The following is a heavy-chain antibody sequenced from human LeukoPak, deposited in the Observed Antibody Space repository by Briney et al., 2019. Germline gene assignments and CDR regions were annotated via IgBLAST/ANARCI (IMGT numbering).Heavy chain of an antibody. CDR1: GFTFSSYS. J-gene: IGHJ4*02. Sequence: GGSLRLSCAASGFTFSSYSMNWVRQAPGKGLEWVSSISSSSYIYYADSVKGRFTISRDNAKNSLYLQMNSLRAEDTAVYYCARDTHYYDSSGYYRIYYFDYWGQGTLVTVSS. V-gene: IGHV3-21*01. CDR3: ARDTHYYDSSGYYRIYYFDY. CDR2: ISSSSYI. D-gene: IGHD3-22*01.